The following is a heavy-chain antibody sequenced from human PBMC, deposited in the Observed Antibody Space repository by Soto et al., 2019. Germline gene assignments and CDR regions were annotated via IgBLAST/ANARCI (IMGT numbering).Heavy chain of an antibody. J-gene: IGHJ4*02. D-gene: IGHD3-22*01. CDR2: ISGSGGST. CDR1: GFTFSSYA. Sequence: GGSLRLSCAASGFTFSSYAMSWVRQAPGKGLEWVSAISGSGGSTYYADSVKGRFTISRDNSKNTLYLQMNSLRAEDTAVYYCAKDREDYYDSSGYSDYWGQGTLVTVSS. CDR3: AKDREDYYDSSGYSDY. V-gene: IGHV3-23*01.